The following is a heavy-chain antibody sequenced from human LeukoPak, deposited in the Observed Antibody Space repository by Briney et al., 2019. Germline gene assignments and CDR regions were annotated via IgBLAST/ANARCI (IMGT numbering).Heavy chain of an antibody. CDR3: ARERGYCSSTSCYRGYMDV. V-gene: IGHV1-69*01. CDR1: GGTFSSYA. J-gene: IGHJ6*03. Sequence: SVKVSCKASGGTFSSYAISWVRQAPGQGLEWMGGIIPIFGTANYAQKFQGRVTITADESTSTAYMELSSLRSEDTAAYYCARERGYCSSTSCYRGYMDVWGKGTTVTVSS. CDR2: IIPIFGTA. D-gene: IGHD2-2*01.